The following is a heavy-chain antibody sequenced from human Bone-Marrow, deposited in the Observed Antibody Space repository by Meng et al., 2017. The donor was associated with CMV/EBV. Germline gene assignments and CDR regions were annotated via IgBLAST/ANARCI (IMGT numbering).Heavy chain of an antibody. D-gene: IGHD2-2*01. J-gene: IGHJ4*02. V-gene: IGHV4-34*01. CDR1: GGSFSGYY. CDR3: ARLGLGYCSNTSCSPL. Sequence: SETLSLTCAVYGGSFSGYYWSWIRQPPGKGLEWIGEINHSGSTNYNPSLKSRVTISVDTSKNQFSLKLSSVTAADTAVYYCARLGLGYCSNTSCSPLWGQGTRVTVSS. CDR2: INHSGST.